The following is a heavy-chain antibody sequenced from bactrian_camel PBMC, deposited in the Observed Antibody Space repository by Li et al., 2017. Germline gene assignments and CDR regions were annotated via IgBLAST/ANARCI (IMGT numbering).Heavy chain of an antibody. V-gene: IGHV3S61*01. CDR1: GYSYPRNC. CDR3: AVHWSCGRRWSSQDLYNF. CDR2: LWGGDGST. D-gene: IGHD7*01. Sequence: HVQLVESGGGSVQAGGSLRLACVSSGYSYPRNCLAWFRQSPEKAREGVAVLWGGDGSTYYSSSVKGRFTIAQDNGKRTVLLHMTALKSEDTAMYFCAVHWSCGRRWSSQDLYNFWGQGTQVTVS. J-gene: IGHJ4*01.